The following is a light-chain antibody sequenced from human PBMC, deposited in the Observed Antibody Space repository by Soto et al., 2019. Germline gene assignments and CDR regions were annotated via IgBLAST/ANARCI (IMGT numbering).Light chain of an antibody. J-gene: IGLJ3*02. CDR1: TGAVTSAHY. CDR2: DTN. CDR3: LLSYSGARV. V-gene: IGLV7-46*01. Sequence: VVTQESSLTVSPGGTVTLTCGSSTGAVTSAHYPYWFQQKPGQAPRTLIYDTNNKHSWTPARFSGSLLGGKAALTLSGAQSEDEAEYYCLLSYSGARVFGGGTKLTVL.